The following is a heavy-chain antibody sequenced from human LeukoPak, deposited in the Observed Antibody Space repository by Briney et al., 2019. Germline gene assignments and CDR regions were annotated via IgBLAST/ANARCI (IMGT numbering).Heavy chain of an antibody. J-gene: IGHJ4*02. CDR3: VRDSLVGYGHRYFDC. CDR1: GFTFSSYG. V-gene: IGHV3-48*04. Sequence: PGGSLRLSCAASGFTFSSYGMHWVRQAPGKGLEWVSYISSSSSTIYYADSVKGRLTISRDNAKNSLYLQMNSLRVEDTAVYYCVRDSLVGYGHRYFDCWGQGTLVTVSS. D-gene: IGHD5-18*01. CDR2: ISSSSSTI.